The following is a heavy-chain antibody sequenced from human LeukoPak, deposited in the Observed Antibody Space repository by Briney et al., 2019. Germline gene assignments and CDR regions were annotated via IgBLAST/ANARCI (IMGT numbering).Heavy chain of an antibody. CDR1: GFTFSSYE. Sequence: PGGSLRLSCAASGFTFSSYEMNWVRQAPGKGLEWVSYISSSGSTIYYADSVKGRFTISRYNAKNSLYLQMNSLRAEDTAVYYCARSRDYGDYEHWGQGTLVTVSS. CDR2: ISSSGSTI. V-gene: IGHV3-48*03. CDR3: ARSRDYGDYEH. J-gene: IGHJ1*01. D-gene: IGHD4-17*01.